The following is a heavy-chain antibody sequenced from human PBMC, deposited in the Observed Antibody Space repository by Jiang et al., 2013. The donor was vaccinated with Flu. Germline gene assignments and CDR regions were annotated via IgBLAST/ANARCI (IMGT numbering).Heavy chain of an antibody. CDR2: IYPGDSHT. V-gene: IGHV5-51*01. D-gene: IGHD3-9*01. Sequence: VQLVESGAEVKKPGESLKISRKGSGYTFTSYWIGWVRQMPGKGLEWMGIIYPGDSHTRYSPSFQGQVTISADKSISTAYLQWSSLKASDTAMYYCARLADILTGYFDYWGQGILVTVSS. CDR1: GYTFTSYW. CDR3: ARLADILTGYFDY. J-gene: IGHJ4*02.